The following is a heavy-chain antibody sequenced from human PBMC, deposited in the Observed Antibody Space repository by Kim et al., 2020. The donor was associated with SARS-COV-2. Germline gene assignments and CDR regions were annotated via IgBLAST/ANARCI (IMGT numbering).Heavy chain of an antibody. CDR3: ARDGADIVGATQPLDY. V-gene: IGHV3-30-3*01. J-gene: IGHJ4*02. CDR1: GFTFSSYA. D-gene: IGHD1-26*01. Sequence: GGSLRLSCAASGFTFSSYAMHWVRQAPGKGLECVAVISYDGSNKYYADSVKGRFTISRDNSKNTLYLQMNSLRAEDTAVYYCARDGADIVGATQPLDYWGQGTLLTVSS. CDR2: ISYDGSNK.